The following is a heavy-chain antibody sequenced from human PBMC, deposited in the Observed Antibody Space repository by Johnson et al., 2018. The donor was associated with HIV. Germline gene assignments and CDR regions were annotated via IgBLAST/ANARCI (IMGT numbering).Heavy chain of an antibody. J-gene: IGHJ3*02. V-gene: IGHV3-9*01. Sequence: EVQLVESGGGLVQPGRSLRLSCAASGFTFDDYAMHWVRQAPGKGLEWVSGLSWNSISILYADSVKGRFTLSRDNAKNSLYLQMNSLRVEDTALYYCAKDREMLELSHAVDSWGQGTMVTVSS. CDR1: GFTFDDYA. CDR3: AKDREMLELSHAVDS. CDR2: LSWNSISI. D-gene: IGHD1-7*01.